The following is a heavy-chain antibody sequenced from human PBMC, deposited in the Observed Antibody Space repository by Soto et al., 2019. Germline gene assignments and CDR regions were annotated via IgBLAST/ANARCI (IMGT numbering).Heavy chain of an antibody. D-gene: IGHD6-19*01. CDR2: ISCDGSNK. V-gene: IGHV3-30*18. CDR1: GFTFSSYG. Sequence: GGSLRLSCAASGFTFSSYGMHWVRQAPGKGLEWVSVISCDGSNKYYADSVKGRFTISRDNSKNTLYLQMNSLRAEDTAVYYCAKEKAVADTINFYYWGQGTLVTVSS. CDR3: AKEKAVADTINFYY. J-gene: IGHJ4*02.